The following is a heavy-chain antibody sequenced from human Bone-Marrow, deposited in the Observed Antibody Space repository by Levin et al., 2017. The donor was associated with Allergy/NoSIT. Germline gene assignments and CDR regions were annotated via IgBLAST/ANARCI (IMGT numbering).Heavy chain of an antibody. CDR3: CRDDGKSGWFL. CDR2: IRNRRNGYTT. D-gene: IGHD6-19*01. J-gene: IGHJ4*02. Sequence: GGSLRLSCVASGFTFSDYYIDWVRQAPGKGLEWVGRIRNRRNGYTTDYAASVEGRFTFAREDSQTSVFLQMNSLKTEDTAVYYCCRDDGKSGWFLWGQGTLVTVSS. V-gene: IGHV3-72*01. CDR1: GFTFSDYY.